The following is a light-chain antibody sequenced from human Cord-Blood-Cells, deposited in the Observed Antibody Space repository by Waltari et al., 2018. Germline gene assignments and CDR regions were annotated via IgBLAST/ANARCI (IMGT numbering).Light chain of an antibody. CDR3: CSYAGSSAYV. CDR1: SSDVESYTL. V-gene: IGLV2-23*02. J-gene: IGLJ1*01. CDR2: EVS. Sequence: QSALTQHASVSGSPGQSITISCTGTSSDVESYTLVSWYQQHPGKAPKLMIYEVSKRPLGVSTRFSGSKSGNTASLTISGLQAEDEADYYCCSYAGSSAYVFGTGTKVTVL.